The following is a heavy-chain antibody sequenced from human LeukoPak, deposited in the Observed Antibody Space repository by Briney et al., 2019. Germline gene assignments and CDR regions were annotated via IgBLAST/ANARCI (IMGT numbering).Heavy chain of an antibody. V-gene: IGHV1-69*05. J-gene: IGHJ5*02. Sequence: GASVKVSCKASGGTFISYAISWVRQAPGQGLEWMGGIIPIFGTANYAQKFQGRVTITTDESTSTACMELSSLRSEDTAVYYCARGTLGDYWFDPWGQGTLVTVSS. CDR3: ARGTLGDYWFDP. CDR2: IIPIFGTA. D-gene: IGHD2-21*02. CDR1: GGTFISYA.